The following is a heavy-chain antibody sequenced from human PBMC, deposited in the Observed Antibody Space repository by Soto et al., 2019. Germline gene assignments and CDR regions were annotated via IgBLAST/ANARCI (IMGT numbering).Heavy chain of an antibody. CDR2: MNPNSGNT. Sequence: ASVKVSCKASGYTFTSYDINWVRQATGQGLEWMGWMNPNSGNTGYAQKFQGRVTMTRNTSISTAYMELSSLRSEDTAVYYCARVRPGYYYYYMAVWGKGTTVTVSS. V-gene: IGHV1-8*01. CDR3: ARVRPGYYYYYMAV. CDR1: GYTFTSYD. J-gene: IGHJ6*03.